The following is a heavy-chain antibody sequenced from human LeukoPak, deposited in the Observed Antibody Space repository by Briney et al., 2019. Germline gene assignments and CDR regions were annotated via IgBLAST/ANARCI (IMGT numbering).Heavy chain of an antibody. CDR3: VRDTSVGAAYFDV. CDR1: RFVFPSHG. V-gene: IGHV3-30*02. D-gene: IGHD2-15*01. J-gene: IGHJ4*02. CDR2: IRYDGSDI. Sequence: GGSLSLSCAASRFVFPSHGMHWVRQAPGKGLEWVAFIRYDGSDIYYADSVKGRFTISRDNSKKTLYLQLHSLRPDDTAVYYCVRDTSVGAAYFDVWGQGALVTVSS.